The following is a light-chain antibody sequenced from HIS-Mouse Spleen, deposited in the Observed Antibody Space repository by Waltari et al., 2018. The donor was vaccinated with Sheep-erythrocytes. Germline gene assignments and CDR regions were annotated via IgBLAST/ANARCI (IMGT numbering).Light chain of an antibody. J-gene: IGLJ3*02. V-gene: IGLV2-23*01. CDR3: CSYAGSSTPWV. CDR2: EGS. Sequence: QSALTQPASVSGSPGQSITISCTGISSDVGSYNLVSWYQQHPGKAPKLMIYEGSKRPSGVANRFSGSKSGNTASLTISVLQAEDEADYYCCSYAGSSTPWVFGGGTKLTVL. CDR1: SSDVGSYNL.